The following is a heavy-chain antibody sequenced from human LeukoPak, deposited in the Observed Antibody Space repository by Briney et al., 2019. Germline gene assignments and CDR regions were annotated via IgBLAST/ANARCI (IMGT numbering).Heavy chain of an antibody. CDR1: GFTFSSYA. J-gene: IGHJ4*02. CDR2: TASETYGGTA. V-gene: IGHV3-49*04. CDR3: TRDQTPYY. Sequence: PGGSLRLSCAASGFTFSSYAMTWVRQAPGKGLEWVGFTASETYGGTAEYAASVKGRFTISRDDSKSIAYLQMNSLKTEDTAVYYCTRDQTPYYWGQGTLVTVSS.